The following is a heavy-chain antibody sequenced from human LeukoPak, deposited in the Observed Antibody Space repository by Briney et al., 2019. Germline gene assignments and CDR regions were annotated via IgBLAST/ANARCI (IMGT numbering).Heavy chain of an antibody. CDR1: GFTFSSYA. CDR3: ARDPCGDDYNCYFDY. Sequence: GRSLRLSCAASGFTFSSYAMHWVRQAPGKGLEWVAVISSDGSRKYSADSVKGRFTISRDNSKNTLYLQMSSLRPEDTAVYYCARDPCGDDYNCYFDYWGQGTLVTVSS. D-gene: IGHD5-24*01. CDR2: ISSDGSRK. J-gene: IGHJ4*02. V-gene: IGHV3-30*04.